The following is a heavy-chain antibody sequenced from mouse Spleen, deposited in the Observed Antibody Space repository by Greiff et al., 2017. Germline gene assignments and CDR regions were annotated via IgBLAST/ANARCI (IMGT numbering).Heavy chain of an antibody. CDR2: ISSGGDYI. J-gene: IGHJ4*01. CDR1: GFTFSSYA. D-gene: IGHD1-1*01. Sequence: EVQVVESGEGLVKPGGSLKLSCAASGFTFSSYAMSWVRQTPEKRLEWVAYISSGGDYIYYADTVKGRFTISRDNARNTLYLQMSSLKSEDTAMYYCTRSGTTVVVSYYYAMDYWGQGTSVTVSS. CDR3: TRSGTTVVVSYYYAMDY. V-gene: IGHV5-9-1*02.